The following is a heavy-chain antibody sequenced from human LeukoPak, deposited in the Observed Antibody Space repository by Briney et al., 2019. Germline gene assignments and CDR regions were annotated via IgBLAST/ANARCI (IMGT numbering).Heavy chain of an antibody. CDR2: MSQTGDR. J-gene: IGHJ4*02. V-gene: IGHV4-38-2*01. CDR1: GYSIGTGYY. CDR3: ARDSRGYFYAQIDY. Sequence: SETLSLTCDVSGYSIGTGYYWGWIRQPPGKGLEWIGCMSQTGDRYYDPSLKDRVTISVDTSKNQFSLNLRSVTAADTAAYYCARDSRGYFYAQIDYWGQGTLVTVSS. D-gene: IGHD5-18*01.